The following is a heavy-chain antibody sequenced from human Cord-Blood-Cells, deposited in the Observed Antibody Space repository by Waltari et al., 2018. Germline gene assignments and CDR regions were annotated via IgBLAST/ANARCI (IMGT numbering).Heavy chain of an antibody. CDR3: AADHGVAAAGDY. Sequence: QMQLVQSGPAVKKPGTSVKVSCKASGFTFTSSAVQWVRQARGQRLEWIGWIVVGSGNTNYAQKFQERVTITRDMSTSTAYMELSSLRSEDTAVYYCAADHGVAAAGDYWGQGTLVTVSS. V-gene: IGHV1-58*01. CDR1: GFTFTSSA. J-gene: IGHJ4*02. D-gene: IGHD6-13*01. CDR2: IVVGSGNT.